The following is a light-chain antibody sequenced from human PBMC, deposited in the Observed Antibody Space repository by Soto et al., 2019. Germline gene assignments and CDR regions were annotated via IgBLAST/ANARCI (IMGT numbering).Light chain of an antibody. J-gene: IGLJ2*01. Sequence: QSALTQPASVSGSPGQSVNISCTATTSDVGGYNYLSWYQQHPGKAPKLILYDGSSRPSGVSNRFSGSKSGNTASLIISGLQPEDEADYYCSSYARATVVFGGGTKLTVL. CDR1: TSDVGGYNY. V-gene: IGLV2-14*03. CDR2: DGS. CDR3: SSYARATVV.